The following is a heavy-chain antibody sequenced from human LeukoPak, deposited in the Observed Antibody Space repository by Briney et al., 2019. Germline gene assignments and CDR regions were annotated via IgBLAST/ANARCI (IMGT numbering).Heavy chain of an antibody. D-gene: IGHD3-22*01. Sequence: SETLSLTCTVSGGSISGGGYYWNWIRQHPGRGLEWIGHINYSGYSNYNPFLRSRVTMSVDTSRNRFSLKLTSVCAADTAVYYCVREVLSMIEVGYFDSWGQGTLVTVSS. J-gene: IGHJ4*02. CDR3: VREVLSMIEVGYFDS. CDR2: INYSGYS. V-gene: IGHV4-31*03. CDR1: GGSISGGGYY.